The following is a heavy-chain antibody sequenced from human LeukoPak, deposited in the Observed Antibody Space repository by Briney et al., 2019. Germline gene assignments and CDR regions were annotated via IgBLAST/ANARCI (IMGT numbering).Heavy chain of an antibody. D-gene: IGHD3-22*01. Sequence: ASVKVSCKASGYTFTSYGISWVRQAPGQGLEWMGWISAYNGNTNYAQKLQGRVTMTTDTSTSTAYMELRSLRSEDTAVYYCASANTYYYDSGGDYWGQGTLVTVSS. J-gene: IGHJ4*02. CDR2: ISAYNGNT. CDR3: ASANTYYYDSGGDY. V-gene: IGHV1-18*01. CDR1: GYTFTSYG.